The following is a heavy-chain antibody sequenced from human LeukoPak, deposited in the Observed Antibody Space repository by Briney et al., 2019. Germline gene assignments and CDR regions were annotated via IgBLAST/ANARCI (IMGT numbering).Heavy chain of an antibody. CDR2: INHSGSI. Sequence: PSETLSLTCTVSGVSISSYYWSWIRQPPGKGLEWIGEINHSGSINYNPSLKSRVTISVDTSKNQFSLKLSSVTAADTAVYYCARGGWRYHLHWGQGTLVTVSS. V-gene: IGHV4-34*01. CDR1: GVSISSYY. CDR3: ARGGWRYHLH. D-gene: IGHD2-2*01. J-gene: IGHJ4*02.